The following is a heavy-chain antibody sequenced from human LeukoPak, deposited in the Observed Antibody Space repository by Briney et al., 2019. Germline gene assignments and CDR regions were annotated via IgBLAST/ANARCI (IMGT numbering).Heavy chain of an antibody. CDR1: GGSISSYY. J-gene: IGHJ4*02. D-gene: IGHD4-17*01. Sequence: SETLSLTCTVSGGSISSYYWSWIRQPPGKGLEWIGYIYYSGSTNYNPSLKSRVTISVDTSKNQFSLKLSSVTAADTAVYYCARSAQTVTTFPLDYWGQGTLVTVSS. CDR2: IYYSGST. V-gene: IGHV4-59*12. CDR3: ARSAQTVTTFPLDY.